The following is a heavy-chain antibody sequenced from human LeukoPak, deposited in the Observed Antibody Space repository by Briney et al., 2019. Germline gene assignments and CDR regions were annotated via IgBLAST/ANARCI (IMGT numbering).Heavy chain of an antibody. CDR1: GGSFSGYY. CDR3: ARGSIFHYYYGMDV. V-gene: IGHV4-31*11. J-gene: IGHJ6*02. Sequence: PSETLSLTGAVYGGSFSGYYWSWIRQHPGKGLEWIGYIYYSGSTYYNPSLKSQVTISVDTSKNQFSLKLSSVTAADTAVYYCARGSIFHYYYGMDVWGQGTTVTVSS. D-gene: IGHD3-9*01. CDR2: IYYSGST.